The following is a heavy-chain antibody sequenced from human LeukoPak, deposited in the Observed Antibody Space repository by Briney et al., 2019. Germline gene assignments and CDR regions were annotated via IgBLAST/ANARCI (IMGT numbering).Heavy chain of an antibody. CDR2: ISYDGSNK. Sequence: GGSLRLSCAASGFTFSSYGMHWVRQAPGKGLEWVAVISYDGSNKYYADSVKGRFTISRDNSRNTLYLQMNSLRAEDTAVYYCARSGGPWGQGTLVTVSS. CDR1: GFTFSSYG. V-gene: IGHV3-30*03. D-gene: IGHD3-10*01. J-gene: IGHJ5*02. CDR3: ARSGGP.